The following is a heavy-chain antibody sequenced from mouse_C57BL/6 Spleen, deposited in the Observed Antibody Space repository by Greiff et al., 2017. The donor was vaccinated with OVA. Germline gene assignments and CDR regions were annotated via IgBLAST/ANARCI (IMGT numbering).Heavy chain of an antibody. CDR3: TRDPFYDYGYWYFDV. J-gene: IGHJ1*03. V-gene: IGHV5-9-1*02. CDR1: GFTFSSYA. Sequence: DVHLVESGEGLVKPGGSLKLSCAASGFTFSSYAMSWVRQTPEKRLEWVAYISSGGDYIYYADTVKGRFTISRDNARNTLYLQMSSLKSEDTAMYYCTRDPFYDYGYWYFDVWGTGTTVTVSS. D-gene: IGHD2-4*01. CDR2: ISSGGDYI.